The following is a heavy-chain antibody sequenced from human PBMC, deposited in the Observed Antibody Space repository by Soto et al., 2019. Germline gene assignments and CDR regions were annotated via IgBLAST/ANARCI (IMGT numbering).Heavy chain of an antibody. CDR3: ARDPLDIVVVPAPMDIYYYYYMDV. J-gene: IGHJ6*03. D-gene: IGHD2-2*01. CDR2: IWYDGSNK. V-gene: IGHV3-33*01. Sequence: QVQLVGSGGGVVQPRRSLSVSWAASGFTFSSYGMHWVRQAPGKGLEWVAVIWYDGSNKYYADSVKGRFTISRDNSKNTLYLQMNSLRAEDTAVYYCARDPLDIVVVPAPMDIYYYYYMDVWGKGTTVTVSS. CDR1: GFTFSSYG.